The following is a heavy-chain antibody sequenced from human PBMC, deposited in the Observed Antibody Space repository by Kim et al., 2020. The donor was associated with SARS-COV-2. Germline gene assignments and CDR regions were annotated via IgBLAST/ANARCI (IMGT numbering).Heavy chain of an antibody. CDR3: ARGASGYAGEKLDH. V-gene: IGHV3-23*01. Sequence: ADSVKGRFTISRDNARNTLYLQMNSLRGEDTAVYYCARGASGYAGEKLDHWGQGTLVTVSS. D-gene: IGHD7-27*01. J-gene: IGHJ4*02.